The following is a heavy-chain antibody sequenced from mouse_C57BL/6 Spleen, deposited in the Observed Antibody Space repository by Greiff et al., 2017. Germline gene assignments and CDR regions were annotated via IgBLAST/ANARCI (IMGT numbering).Heavy chain of an antibody. CDR2: IDPSDSYT. CDR3: ARSYYGSNFDV. Sequence: VQLQQPGAELVLPGASVKLSCKASGYTFTSYWMHWVKQRPGQGLEWIGEIDPSDSYTNYNQKFTGKSTLTVDKSSSTAYMQLSSLTSEDSAVYYCARSYYGSNFDVWGTGTTVTVSS. V-gene: IGHV1-69*01. J-gene: IGHJ1*03. CDR1: GYTFTSYW. D-gene: IGHD1-1*01.